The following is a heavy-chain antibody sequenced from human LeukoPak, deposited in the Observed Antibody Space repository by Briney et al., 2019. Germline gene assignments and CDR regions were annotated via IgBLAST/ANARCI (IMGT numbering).Heavy chain of an antibody. CDR2: ISAYNGNT. CDR1: GYPFTDYG. J-gene: IGHJ6*03. CDR3: ARAIVVVPAAFYYNYMDV. V-gene: IGHV1-18*01. Sequence: ASVKVSCKASGYPFTDYGIGWVRQAPGQGPEWMGWISAYNGNTNYAQKIQGRVTMTTDPSTSTVYMELKSLRSDDTAVYYCARAIVVVPAAFYYNYMDVWGKGTTVTVSS. D-gene: IGHD2-2*01.